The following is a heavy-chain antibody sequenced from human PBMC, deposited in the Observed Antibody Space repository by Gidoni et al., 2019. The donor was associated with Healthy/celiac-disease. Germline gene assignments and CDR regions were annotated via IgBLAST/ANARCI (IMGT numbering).Heavy chain of an antibody. V-gene: IGHV3-43*01. Sequence: EVQLVESGGVVVQPGGSLRLSCAASGFTFDDYTMPWVRQAPGKGLEWVSLISWDGGSTYYADSVKGRFTISRDNSKNSLYLQMNSLRTEDTALYYCAKDTGATMPPAYFDYWGQGTLVTVSS. CDR1: GFTFDDYT. J-gene: IGHJ4*02. CDR3: AKDTGATMPPAYFDY. CDR2: ISWDGGST. D-gene: IGHD5-12*01.